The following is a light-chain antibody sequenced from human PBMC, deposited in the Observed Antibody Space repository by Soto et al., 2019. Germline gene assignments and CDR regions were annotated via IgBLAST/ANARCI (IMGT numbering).Light chain of an antibody. CDR1: ISDIGGYNS. J-gene: IGLJ1*01. CDR3: SSYTDRKNLV. Sequence: QSVVTQSPSPSGSPGQSVTISCTGTISDIGGYNSVSWYQQHPGKAPKVMIYDVTKRPSGVPDRFSGSKSGNTASLTVSALQAEDEADYYCSSYTDRKNLVFGTGTKVTVL. V-gene: IGLV2-8*01. CDR2: DVT.